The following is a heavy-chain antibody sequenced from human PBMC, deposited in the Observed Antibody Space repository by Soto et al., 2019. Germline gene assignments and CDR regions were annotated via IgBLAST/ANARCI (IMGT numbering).Heavy chain of an antibody. Sequence: CGATLVHPTETVTLTCTFSGFSLSTSGMCVSWIRRPPVKALEGLALMGWDDDKCYSTSLKTRLTISKDTSKNQVVLTMTDMDPLDTATYYCARSYSSPYTHQVYGMDXWGQGTLVPVS. CDR2: MGWDDDK. CDR3: ARSYSSPYTHQVYGMDX. V-gene: IGHV2-70*01. D-gene: IGHD6-13*01. J-gene: IGHJ6*02. CDR1: GFSLSTSGMC.